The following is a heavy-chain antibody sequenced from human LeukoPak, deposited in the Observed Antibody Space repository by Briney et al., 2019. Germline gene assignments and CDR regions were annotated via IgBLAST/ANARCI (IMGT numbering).Heavy chain of an antibody. CDR3: AGGRSITMIVVLY. CDR1: GFTFSSYG. Sequence: GGTLRLSCAASGFTFSSYGMRWVRQAPGKGLEWVSAISGSGGSTYYADSVKGRFTISRDNSKNTLYLQMNSLRAEDTAVYYCAGGRSITMIVVLYWGQGTLVTVSS. CDR2: ISGSGGST. D-gene: IGHD3-22*01. J-gene: IGHJ4*02. V-gene: IGHV3-23*01.